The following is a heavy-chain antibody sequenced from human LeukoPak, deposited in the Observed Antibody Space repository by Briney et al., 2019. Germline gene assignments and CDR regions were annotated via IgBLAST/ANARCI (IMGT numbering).Heavy chain of an antibody. D-gene: IGHD1-26*01. Sequence: SETLSLTCTVSGGSISSSSYYWGWIRQPPGKGLEWIGSIYYSGSTYYNPSLKSRVTISVDTSKKQFSLKLSSVTAADTAVYYCARTGGSFYYYYYMDVWAKGTTVTVSS. CDR1: GGSISSSSYY. CDR3: ARTGGSFYYYYYMDV. CDR2: IYYSGST. J-gene: IGHJ6*03. V-gene: IGHV4-39*07.